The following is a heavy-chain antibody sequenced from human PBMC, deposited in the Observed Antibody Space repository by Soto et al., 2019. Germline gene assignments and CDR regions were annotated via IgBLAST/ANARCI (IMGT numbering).Heavy chain of an antibody. CDR2: IYYSGST. CDR1: GGSISSGDYY. CDR3: APSRSGRAFDI. D-gene: IGHD6-19*01. J-gene: IGHJ3*02. V-gene: IGHV4-30-4*01. Sequence: QVQLQESGPGLVKPSQTLSLTCTVSGGSISSGDYYWSWIRQPPGKGLEWIGYIYYSGSTYYNPPLKTRVPISVATSKNQFPLKLSSVTAADTAVSYCAPSRSGRAFDIWGQGTMVTVSS.